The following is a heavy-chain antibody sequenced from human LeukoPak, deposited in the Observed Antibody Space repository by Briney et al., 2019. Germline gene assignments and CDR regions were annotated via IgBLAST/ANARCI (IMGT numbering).Heavy chain of an antibody. Sequence: RGSLRLSCAASGFTFNTHSMSCVRHAPGKGLEWVSSIDSSSSHISYADQMKGRLTISRDNAKNSLYLQMNSLRAEDTAVYYCARAAQQMPMGDAFDIWGQGTMVTVSS. J-gene: IGHJ3*02. CDR2: IDSSSSHI. CDR1: GFTFNTHS. CDR3: ARAAQQMPMGDAFDI. D-gene: IGHD6-13*01. V-gene: IGHV3-21*01.